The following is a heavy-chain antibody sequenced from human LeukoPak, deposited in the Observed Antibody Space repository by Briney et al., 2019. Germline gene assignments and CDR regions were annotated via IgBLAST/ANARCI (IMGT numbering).Heavy chain of an antibody. CDR3: ARLSYGDYGPDAFDI. D-gene: IGHD4-17*01. Sequence: GESLKISCKGSGYSFTSYWIGWVRQMPGKGLEWMGIIYPGDSDTRYSPSFQGQVTISADKSISTAYLQWSSLKASDTAMYYCARLSYGDYGPDAFDIWGQGTMVTVSS. V-gene: IGHV5-51*01. J-gene: IGHJ3*02. CDR2: IYPGDSDT. CDR1: GYSFTSYW.